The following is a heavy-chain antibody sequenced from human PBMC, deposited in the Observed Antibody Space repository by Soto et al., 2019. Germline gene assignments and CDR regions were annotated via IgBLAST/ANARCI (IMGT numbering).Heavy chain of an antibody. CDR1: GFTFSIYA. Sequence: PGGSLRLSCAASGFTFSIYAMSWFRQAPGKGLEWVSAISGSGGSTYYADSVKGRFTISRDNSKNTLYLQMNSLRAEDTAVYYCAKDLVYLAAAGKGPVYFDYWGQGTLVTVPQ. V-gene: IGHV3-23*01. CDR2: ISGSGGST. CDR3: AKDLVYLAAAGKGPVYFDY. J-gene: IGHJ4*02. D-gene: IGHD6-13*01.